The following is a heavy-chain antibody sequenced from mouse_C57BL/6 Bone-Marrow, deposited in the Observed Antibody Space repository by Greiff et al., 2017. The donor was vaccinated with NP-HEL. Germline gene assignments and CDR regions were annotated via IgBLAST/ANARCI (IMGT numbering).Heavy chain of an antibody. CDR1: GYTFTSYW. D-gene: IGHD2-1*01. CDR2: IDPSDSYT. CDR3: ARFRYGNYGGLGY. Sequence: VQLQQPGAELVMPGASVKLSCKASGYTFTSYWMHWVKQRPGQGLEWIGEIDPSDSYTNYNQKFKGKSTLTVDKSSSTAYMQLSSLTSEDSAVYYCARFRYGNYGGLGYWGQGTTLTVSS. V-gene: IGHV1-69*01. J-gene: IGHJ2*01.